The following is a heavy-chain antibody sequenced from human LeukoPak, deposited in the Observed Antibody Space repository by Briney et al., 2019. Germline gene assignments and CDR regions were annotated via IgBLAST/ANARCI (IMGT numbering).Heavy chain of an antibody. CDR3: ARAGAQQQLVDY. CDR1: GGSFSGYH. J-gene: IGHJ4*02. V-gene: IGHV4-34*01. D-gene: IGHD6-13*01. Sequence: SETLSLTCAVYGGSFSGYHWSWIRQPPGKGLEWIGEINHSGSTNYNPSLKSRVTISVDTSKNQFSLKLSSVTAADTAVYHCARAGAQQQLVDYWGQGTLVTVSS. CDR2: INHSGST.